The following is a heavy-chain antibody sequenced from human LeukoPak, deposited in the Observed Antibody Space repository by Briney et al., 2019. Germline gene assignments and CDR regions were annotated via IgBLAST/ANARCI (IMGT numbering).Heavy chain of an antibody. CDR1: GFIFSNYA. D-gene: IGHD2-2*01. CDR3: ARGYCSSISCYVDY. Sequence: GGSLRLSCAASGFIFSNYAIHWVRQAPGKGLEWVAVISYDGSNKYYADSVKGRFTISRDISKNTLYLQMNSLRAEDTAVYYCARGYCSSISCYVDYWGQGTLVTVS. CDR2: ISYDGSNK. V-gene: IGHV3-30*04. J-gene: IGHJ4*02.